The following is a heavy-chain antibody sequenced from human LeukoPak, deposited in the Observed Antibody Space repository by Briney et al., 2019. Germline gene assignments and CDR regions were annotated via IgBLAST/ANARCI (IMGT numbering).Heavy chain of an antibody. CDR2: ISWNSGTI. CDR1: GFIFNNYA. J-gene: IGHJ6*02. Sequence: SLRLSCAGSGFIFNNYAMHWVRQPLGKGLEWVSGISWNSGTIDYADSVRGRFTISRDNAKNSLYLQMNGLRVEDTAFYYCTKDLTPGGADVWGQGTTVTVSS. D-gene: IGHD3-10*01. CDR3: TKDLTPGGADV. V-gene: IGHV3-9*01.